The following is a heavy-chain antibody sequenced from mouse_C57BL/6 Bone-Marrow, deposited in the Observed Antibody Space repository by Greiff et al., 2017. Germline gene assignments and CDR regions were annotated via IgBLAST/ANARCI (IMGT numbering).Heavy chain of an antibody. V-gene: IGHV1-81*01. CDR1: GYTFTSYG. J-gene: IGHJ3*01. CDR2: IYPRSGNT. Sequence: VKLMESGAELARPGASVKLSCKASGYTFTSYGISWVKQRTGQGLEWIGEIYPRSGNTYYNEKFKGKATLTADKSSSTAYMELRSLTSEDSAVYFCARSRRLAWFAYWGQGTLVTVSA. CDR3: ARSRRLAWFAY.